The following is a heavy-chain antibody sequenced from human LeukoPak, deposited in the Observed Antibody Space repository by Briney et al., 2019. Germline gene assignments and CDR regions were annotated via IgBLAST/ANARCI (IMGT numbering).Heavy chain of an antibody. V-gene: IGHV3-30*02. J-gene: IGHJ4*02. CDR1: GFTFSSYG. D-gene: IGHD6-19*01. CDR3: ATVSSSGWYGRLDY. Sequence: GGSLTLSCAASGFTFSSYGMHWIRQAPGKGLEWVAFIRYDGSNKYYVDSVKGRFTISRDNSKNTLYLQMNSLRAEDTAVYYCATVSSSGWYGRLDYWGQGTLVTVSS. CDR2: IRYDGSNK.